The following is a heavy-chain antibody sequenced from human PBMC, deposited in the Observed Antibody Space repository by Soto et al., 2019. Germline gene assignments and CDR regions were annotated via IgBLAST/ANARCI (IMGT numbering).Heavy chain of an antibody. J-gene: IGHJ4*02. V-gene: IGHV3-74*01. CDR2: IDSDGSVT. CDR3: AKLGTTADY. D-gene: IGHD1-26*01. Sequence: PGGSLRLSCAASGFTFSTHWMQWVRQAPGKGLVWVSRIDSDGSVTSYADSVKGRFTISRDNAKNTLYLQMNSLRAEDTAVYYCAKLGTTADYWGQGTLVTVSS. CDR1: GFTFSTHW.